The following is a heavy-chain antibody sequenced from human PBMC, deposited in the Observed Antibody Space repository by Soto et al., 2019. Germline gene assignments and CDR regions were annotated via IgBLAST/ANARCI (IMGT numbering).Heavy chain of an antibody. CDR1: GGSTSSSSYY. CDR2: IYYSGST. V-gene: IGHV4-39*01. CDR3: ASGNQLLSSYYGMDV. Sequence: SETLSLTCTVSGGSTSSSSYYWGWIRQPPGKGLEWIGSIYYSGSTYYNPSLKSRVTISVDTSKNQFSLKLSSVTAADTAVYYCASGNQLLSSYYGMDVWGQGTTVTVS. J-gene: IGHJ6*02. D-gene: IGHD2-2*01.